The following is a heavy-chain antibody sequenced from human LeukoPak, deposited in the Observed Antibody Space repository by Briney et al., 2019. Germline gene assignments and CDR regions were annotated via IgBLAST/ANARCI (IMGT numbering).Heavy chain of an antibody. CDR2: IIPIFGTA. D-gene: IGHD4-17*01. J-gene: IGHJ3*02. Sequence: GASVKVSCTASGGTFSSYAISWVRQAPGQGLEWMGGIIPIFGTANYAQKFQGRVTITADESTSTAYMELSSLRSEDTAVYYCARGLGIGVTTLPFDIWGQGTMVTVSS. CDR3: ARGLGIGVTTLPFDI. CDR1: GGTFSSYA. V-gene: IGHV1-69*13.